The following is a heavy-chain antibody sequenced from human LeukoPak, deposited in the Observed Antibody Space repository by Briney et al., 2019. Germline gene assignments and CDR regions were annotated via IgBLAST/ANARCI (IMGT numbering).Heavy chain of an antibody. Sequence: PGGSLRLSCAASGFTFSSYWMHWVRQAAGKGLVWVSRINSDGSSTSYADSVKGRFTISRDNAKNTLYPQMNSLRAEDTAVYYCAREGEWFGDNYYYYMDVWGKGTTVTVSS. V-gene: IGHV3-74*01. J-gene: IGHJ6*03. D-gene: IGHD3-10*01. CDR1: GFTFSSYW. CDR3: AREGEWFGDNYYYYMDV. CDR2: INSDGSST.